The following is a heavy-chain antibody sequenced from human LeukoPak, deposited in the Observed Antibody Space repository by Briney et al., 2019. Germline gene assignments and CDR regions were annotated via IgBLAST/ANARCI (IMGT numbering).Heavy chain of an antibody. D-gene: IGHD3-9*01. CDR2: ISGSGGST. CDR1: GFTFSSYG. J-gene: IGHJ4*02. V-gene: IGHV3-23*01. Sequence: PGGTLRLSCAASGFTFSSYGMSWVRQAPGKGLEWVSAISGSGGSTYYADSVKGRFTISRDNSKNTLYLQMNSLRAEDTAVYYCAKDFEQTTGAFYWGQGTLVTVSS. CDR3: AKDFEQTTGAFY.